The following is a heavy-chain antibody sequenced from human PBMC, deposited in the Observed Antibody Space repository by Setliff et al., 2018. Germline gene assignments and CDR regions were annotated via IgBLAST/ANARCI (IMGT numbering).Heavy chain of an antibody. J-gene: IGHJ4*02. D-gene: IGHD4-17*01. CDR1: GFTFSSYW. CDR2: INSDGSST. CDR3: ARFYGDLKTD. V-gene: IGHV3-74*01. Sequence: LSCAASGFTFSSYWMHWVRQAPGQGLVWVSRINSDGSSTNYADSVKGRFTISRDNAKNTLYLQMNSLRAEDTAVYYCARFYGDLKTDWGQGTLVTVSS.